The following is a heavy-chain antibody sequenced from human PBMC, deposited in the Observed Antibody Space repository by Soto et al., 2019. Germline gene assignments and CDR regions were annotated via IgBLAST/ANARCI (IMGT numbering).Heavy chain of an antibody. CDR1: GYTFTTYD. CDR2: ISTYNGNT. J-gene: IGHJ6*02. Sequence: QVQLVQSGAEVKKPGASVKVSCKASGYTFTTYDISWVRQAPGQGLEWMGRISTYNGNTNYPQSLQGRLTMTTDTSPTPAYMELRRLSSDDTAVYYCARDPYHVLLVNAPNLYGMDVWGQGTTVTVSS. CDR3: ARDPYHVLLVNAPNLYGMDV. D-gene: IGHD2-8*01. V-gene: IGHV1-18*01.